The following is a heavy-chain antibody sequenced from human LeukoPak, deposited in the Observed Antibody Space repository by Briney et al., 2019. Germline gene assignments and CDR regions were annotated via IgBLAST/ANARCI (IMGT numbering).Heavy chain of an antibody. J-gene: IGHJ6*02. V-gene: IGHV3-30-3*01. CDR1: GFTFSSYA. CDR2: ISYDGSNK. D-gene: IGHD4-17*01. CDR3: ARSDYADRENYYYYYGMDV. Sequence: GRSLRLSCAASGFTFSSYAMHWVRQAPGKGLEWVAVISYDGSNKYYADSVKGRFTISRDNSKNTLYLQMNSLRAEDTAVYYCARSDYADRENYYYYYGMDVWGQGTTVTVSS.